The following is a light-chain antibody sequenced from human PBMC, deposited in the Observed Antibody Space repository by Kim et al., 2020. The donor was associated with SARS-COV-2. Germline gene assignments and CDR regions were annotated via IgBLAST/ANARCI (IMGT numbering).Light chain of an antibody. CDR2: QDI. V-gene: IGLV3-1*01. CDR3: QAWDTSSVV. CDR1: NLGDKF. J-gene: IGLJ2*01. Sequence: SVSPGQTATITCSGHNLGDKFASWYQQKAGQSPTLIIYQDIERPSGIPERFSGSNSGNTATLTISGTQAMDEADYYCQAWDTSSVVFGGGTKLTVL.